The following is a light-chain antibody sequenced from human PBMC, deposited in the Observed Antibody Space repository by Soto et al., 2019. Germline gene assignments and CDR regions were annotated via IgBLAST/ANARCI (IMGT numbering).Light chain of an antibody. CDR3: QQYGSSPPKTWA. CDR1: QSVSSSY. J-gene: IGKJ1*01. V-gene: IGKV3-20*01. CDR2: GAS. Sequence: EIVLTQSPGTLSLSPGERATLSCRASQSVSSSYLAWYQQKPGQAPRLLIYGASSRATGIPDRFSGSGSGTDFNLTISRLEPEDFAVYYCQQYGSSPPKTWAFGQGTKVEIK.